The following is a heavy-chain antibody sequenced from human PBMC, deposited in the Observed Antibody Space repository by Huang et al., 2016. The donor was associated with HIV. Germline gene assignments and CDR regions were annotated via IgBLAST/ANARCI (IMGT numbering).Heavy chain of an antibody. J-gene: IGHJ5*02. D-gene: IGHD2-15*01. CDR3: ARARICSGGSCYWFDP. CDR2: MNPKSGNT. V-gene: IGHV1-8*01. CDR1: GYTFSSYD. Sequence: QVQLVQSGAEVKNPGASVRVSCKASGYTFSSYDINWVRQATGQGLEWMGWMNPKSGNTGYAQKFQGRFTMTRNTSTSTASMELSSLRSDDTAVYYCARARICSGGSCYWFDPWGQGTLVTVSS.